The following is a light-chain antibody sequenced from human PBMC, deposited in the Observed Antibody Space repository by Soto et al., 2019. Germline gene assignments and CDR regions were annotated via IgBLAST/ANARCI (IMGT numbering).Light chain of an antibody. CDR2: GAS. CDR3: QQYNNWPPIT. CDR1: QALNTR. V-gene: IGKV3D-15*01. J-gene: IGKJ5*01. Sequence: EIVLTQSPATLSAFPGDRVTLSCRASQALNTRLAWYQHKLGQTPRLLIYGASNRAAGIPDRFSGSGSGTEFTLTISSLQSEDFAVYFCQQYNNWPPITFGQGTRLEIK.